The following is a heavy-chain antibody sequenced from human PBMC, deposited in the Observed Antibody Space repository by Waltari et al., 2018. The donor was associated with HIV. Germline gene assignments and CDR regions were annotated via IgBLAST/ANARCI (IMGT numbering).Heavy chain of an antibody. Sequence: QVHLVQSGAELRKPGASVTVSCKASGYNFTNYGITWGRQAPGQGLEWMGRVSGYKGDTKYAQKVQGRVTMTTDTSTSTAYLEMGSLRFDDTAVYYCARDHYYGSSGYYSDYWGQGTLVTVSS. CDR2: VSGYKGDT. D-gene: IGHD3-22*01. V-gene: IGHV1-18*01. CDR3: ARDHYYGSSGYYSDY. J-gene: IGHJ4*02. CDR1: GYNFTNYG.